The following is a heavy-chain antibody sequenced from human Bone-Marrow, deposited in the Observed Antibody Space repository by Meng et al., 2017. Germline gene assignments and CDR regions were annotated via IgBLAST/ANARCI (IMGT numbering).Heavy chain of an antibody. CDR3: ARDGGTMIVVSWFDP. V-gene: IGHV4-4*07. CDR1: GGSISSYY. J-gene: IGHJ5*02. Sequence: QVQLQESGPGLLKPSETLSLTCTVSGGSISSYYWSWIRQPAGKGLEWIGRIYTSGSTNYNPSLKSRVTMSVDTSKNQFSLKLSSVTAADTAVYYCARDGGTMIVVSWFDPWGQGTLVTVSS. D-gene: IGHD3-22*01. CDR2: IYTSGST.